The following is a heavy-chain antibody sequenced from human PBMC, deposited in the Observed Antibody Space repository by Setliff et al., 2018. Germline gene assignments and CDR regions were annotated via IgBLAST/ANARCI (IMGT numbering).Heavy chain of an antibody. CDR2: IYYSGST. D-gene: IGHD6-13*01. Sequence: NPSETLSLTCTVSGGSISTSSYYWGWIRQPPGKGLEWIGSIYYSGSTYYNPSLKSRVTITVDTSKNQFSLKLSSVTAADTAVYYCARVAAYSSSWYNYYYGMDVWGQGTTVTVSS. CDR3: ARVAAYSSSWYNYYYGMDV. J-gene: IGHJ6*02. V-gene: IGHV4-39*07. CDR1: GGSISTSSYY.